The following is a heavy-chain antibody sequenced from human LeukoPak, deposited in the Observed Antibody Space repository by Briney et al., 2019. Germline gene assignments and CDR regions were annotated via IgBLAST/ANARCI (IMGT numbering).Heavy chain of an antibody. V-gene: IGHV4-34*01. D-gene: IGHD1-26*01. J-gene: IGHJ4*02. CDR2: INHSGST. CDR1: GGSFSGYY. CDR3: ARAQGANFDY. Sequence: SETLSLTCAVYGGSFSGYYWSWIRQPPGKELEWIGEINHSGSTNYNPSLKSRVTISVDTSKNQFSLKLSSVTAADTAVYYCARAQGANFDYWGQGTLVTVSS.